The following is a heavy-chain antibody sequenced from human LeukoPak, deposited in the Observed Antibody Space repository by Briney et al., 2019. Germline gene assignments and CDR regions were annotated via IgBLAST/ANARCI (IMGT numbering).Heavy chain of an antibody. CDR3: ARFDTSWGYDGDY. Sequence: ASVKVSCKASGYTFTGYYMHWVRQAPGQGLEWMGWINPNSGGTDYAQKFQGRVTMTRDTSISTAYMELSRLRSDDTAVYYCARFDTSWGYDGDYWGQGTLVTVSS. CDR1: GYTFTGYY. V-gene: IGHV1-2*02. J-gene: IGHJ4*02. CDR2: INPNSGGT. D-gene: IGHD5-12*01.